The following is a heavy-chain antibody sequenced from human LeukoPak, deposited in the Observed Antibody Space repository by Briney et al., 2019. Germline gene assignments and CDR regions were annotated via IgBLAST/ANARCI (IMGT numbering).Heavy chain of an antibody. CDR3: AISGSYYPYYFDY. CDR2: IKQDGSEK. D-gene: IGHD1-26*01. Sequence: GGSLRLSCAASGFTFSSYWMSWVRQAPGKGLEWVANIKQDGSEKYYVDSVKGRFTISRDNAKNSLYLQMNSLRAKDTAVYYCAISGSYYPYYFDYWGLGTLVTVSS. CDR1: GFTFSSYW. V-gene: IGHV3-7*01. J-gene: IGHJ4*02.